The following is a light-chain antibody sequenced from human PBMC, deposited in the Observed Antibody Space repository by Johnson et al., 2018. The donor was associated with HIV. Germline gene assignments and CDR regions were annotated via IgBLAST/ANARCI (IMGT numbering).Light chain of an antibody. V-gene: IGLV1-51*01. CDR2: DND. J-gene: IGLJ1*01. CDR1: SSNIGNNY. Sequence: QSVLTQPPSVSAAPGQKVTISCSGTSSNIGNNYVSWYQQLPGLAPKLLIYDNDKRPSGIPDRFSGSKSGTSATLDITGLQTGDEADYYCGTWDSSLSAHFVFGTGTKVTVL. CDR3: GTWDSSLSAHFV.